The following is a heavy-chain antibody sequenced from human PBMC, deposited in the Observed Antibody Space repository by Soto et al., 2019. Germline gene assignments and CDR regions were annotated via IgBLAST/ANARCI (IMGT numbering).Heavy chain of an antibody. D-gene: IGHD2-15*01. V-gene: IGHV3-15*01. CDR2: IKSKTDGGTT. J-gene: IGHJ4*02. CDR3: TTDENYCSGGSCYPLFDY. CDR1: GFTFSNAW. Sequence: GGSLRLSCAASGFTFSNAWMSWVRQAPGKGLEWVGRIKSKTDGGTTDYAAPVKGRFTISRDDSKNTLYLQMNSLKTEDTAVYYCTTDENYCSGGSCYPLFDYWGQGTLVTVSS.